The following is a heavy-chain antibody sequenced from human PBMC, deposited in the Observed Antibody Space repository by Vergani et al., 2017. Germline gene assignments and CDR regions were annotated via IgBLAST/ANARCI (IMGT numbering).Heavy chain of an antibody. CDR2: ISSSGSTI. CDR1: GFTFSSYE. V-gene: IGHV3-48*03. Sequence: EVQLVESGGGLVQPGGSLRLSCAASGFTFSSYEMNWVRQAPGKGLEWVSYISSSGSTIYYADSVKGRFTISRDNAKNSLYLQMNSLRAEDTAVYYCARGVVAASPAKDPWTSPIVHFDYWGQGTLVTVSS. CDR3: ARGVVAASPAKDPWTSPIVHFDY. J-gene: IGHJ4*02. D-gene: IGHD2-15*01.